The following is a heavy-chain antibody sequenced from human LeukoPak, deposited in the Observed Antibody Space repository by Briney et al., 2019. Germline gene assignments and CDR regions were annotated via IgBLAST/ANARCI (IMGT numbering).Heavy chain of an antibody. CDR3: AREGNSGPTDY. CDR2: ISADGSDT. CDR1: GFTFNKYA. Sequence: GGSLRLSCAASGFTFNKYAMHWVRQAPGERLVYVSAISADGSDTYYANSVKGRFTISRDNSKNMLYLQMGSLRAEDMAVYYCAREGNSGPTDYWGQGTLVTVSS. J-gene: IGHJ4*02. V-gene: IGHV3-64*01. D-gene: IGHD4-23*01.